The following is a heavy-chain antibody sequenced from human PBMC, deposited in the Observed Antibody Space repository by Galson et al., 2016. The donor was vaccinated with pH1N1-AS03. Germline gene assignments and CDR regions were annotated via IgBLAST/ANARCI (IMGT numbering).Heavy chain of an antibody. CDR3: LAYGSGTQAYFDY. V-gene: IGHV1-46*01. CDR1: GYTFTRYY. Sequence: SVEVSCKASGYTFTRYYVHWVRQAPGEGLEWMGVIDPSGGGTTYAQKFQDRVTMTRDTSTSSAHMELSSLRFDDTAVYYCLAYGSGTQAYFDYWGQGTPVAVSS. J-gene: IGHJ4*02. CDR2: IDPSGGGT. D-gene: IGHD3-10*01.